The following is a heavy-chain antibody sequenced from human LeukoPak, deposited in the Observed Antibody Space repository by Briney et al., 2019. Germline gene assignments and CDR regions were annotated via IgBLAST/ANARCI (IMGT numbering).Heavy chain of an antibody. J-gene: IGHJ4*02. CDR2: ISYDGSNK. CDR1: GFTFSSYG. Sequence: GRSLRLSRAASGFTFSSYGMHWVRQAPGKGLEWVAVISYDGSNKYYADSVKGRFTISRDNSKNTLYLQMNSLRAEDTAVYYCAKDPGYYGGAAFDYWGQGTLVTVSS. V-gene: IGHV3-30*18. D-gene: IGHD2/OR15-2a*01. CDR3: AKDPGYYGGAAFDY.